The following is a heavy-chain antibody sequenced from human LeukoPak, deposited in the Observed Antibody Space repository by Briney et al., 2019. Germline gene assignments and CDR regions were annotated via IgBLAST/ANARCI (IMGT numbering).Heavy chain of an antibody. CDR1: GYTFTSYG. V-gene: IGHV1-18*01. D-gene: IGHD6-13*01. CDR3: ARYSSSWYYYYYYMDV. CDR2: ISAYNGNT. Sequence: ASVKVSCKASGYTFTSYGISWVRQAPGQGLEWMGWISAYNGNTNYAQKLQGRVTMTTDTSTSTAYMELRSLRSDDTAVYYCARYSSSWYYYYYYMDVWGKGTTVTVSS. J-gene: IGHJ6*03.